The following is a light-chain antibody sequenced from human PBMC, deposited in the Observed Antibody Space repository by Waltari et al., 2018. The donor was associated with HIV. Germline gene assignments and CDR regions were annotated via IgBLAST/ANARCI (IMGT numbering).Light chain of an antibody. CDR2: EVS. CDR3: CSYAGSSTYV. Sequence: QSALTQPASVSRSPGQSLTISCTGSSSDVGSYNLAAWYQQHPGKATKLMIYEVSKRPSGVSNRFSGSKSGNTASLTISGLQAEDEADYYCCSYAGSSTYVFGTGTKVTVL. V-gene: IGLV2-23*02. J-gene: IGLJ1*01. CDR1: SSDVGSYNL.